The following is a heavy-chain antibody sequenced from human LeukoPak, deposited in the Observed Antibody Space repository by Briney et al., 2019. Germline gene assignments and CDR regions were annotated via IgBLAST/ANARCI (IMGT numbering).Heavy chain of an antibody. CDR1: RFTFNTYW. D-gene: IGHD1-1*01. CDR2: IDSDGYST. CDR3: ASEGTTGTTWGPDY. J-gene: IGHJ4*02. V-gene: IGHV3-74*01. Sequence: GGSLRLSCAASRFTFNTYWMHWVRQAPGKGLVWVSRIDSDGYSTAYADSVKGRFTISRDNAKNTLYLQMNSLRAEDTAVYYCASEGTTGTTWGPDYWGQGTLVTVSA.